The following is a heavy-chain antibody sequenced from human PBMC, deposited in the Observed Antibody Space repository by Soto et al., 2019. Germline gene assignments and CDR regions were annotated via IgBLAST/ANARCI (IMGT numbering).Heavy chain of an antibody. Sequence: QVPLVQSGAEVKKPGSSVKVSCKASGGTFSSYAISWVRQAPGQGLEWMGGIIPIFGTANYAQKFQGRVTITADESTSTAYMELSSLRSEDTAVYYCARHYCGGDCYSRGYFDYWGQGTLITVSS. J-gene: IGHJ4*02. V-gene: IGHV1-69*01. CDR3: ARHYCGGDCYSRGYFDY. CDR1: GGTFSSYA. D-gene: IGHD2-21*02. CDR2: IIPIFGTA.